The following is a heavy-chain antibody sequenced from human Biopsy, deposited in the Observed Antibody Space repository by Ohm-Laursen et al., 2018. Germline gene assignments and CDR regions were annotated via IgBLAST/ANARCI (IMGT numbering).Heavy chain of an antibody. CDR3: ARHPTGFWFDP. CDR2: VFHSGIT. Sequence: TLSITCTVSGGSVSSNVHYWAWIRQPPGKGLECIGTVFHSGITFYNPSLKSRVTISIDTSKNQFSLNLSSVTAADTAVYYCARHPTGFWFDPWGQGTLVTVFS. CDR1: GGSVSSNVHY. V-gene: IGHV4-39*01. J-gene: IGHJ5*02.